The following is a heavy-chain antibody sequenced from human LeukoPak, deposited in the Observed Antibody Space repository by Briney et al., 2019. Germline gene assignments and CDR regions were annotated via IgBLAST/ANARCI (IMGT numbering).Heavy chain of an antibody. CDR2: ISAYNGNT. CDR1: GYTFTSYG. Sequence: ASVKVSCKASGYTFTSYGISWVRQAPGQGLEWMGWISAYNGNTNYAQKLQGRVTMTTDTSTSTAYMELGSLRSDDTAAYYCARDVYSSSWSAYGVDVWGKGTTATVSS. V-gene: IGHV1-18*04. CDR3: ARDVYSSSWSAYGVDV. J-gene: IGHJ6*04. D-gene: IGHD6-13*01.